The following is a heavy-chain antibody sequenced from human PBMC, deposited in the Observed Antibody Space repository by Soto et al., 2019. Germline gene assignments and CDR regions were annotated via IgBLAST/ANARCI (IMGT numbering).Heavy chain of an antibody. CDR1: GFTVSSNY. Sequence: EVQLVESGGGLVQPGGSLRLSCAASGFTVSSNYLTWVRQAPGKGLEWVSIIYSGGTTYYADSVKGRFTISRDNSKNTLYLQMNSLRAEDTAVYYCARAHIQQWCCRFDPWGRGTLVTVSS. V-gene: IGHV3-66*01. D-gene: IGHD5-18*01. CDR2: IYSGGTT. CDR3: ARAHIQQWCCRFDP. J-gene: IGHJ5*02.